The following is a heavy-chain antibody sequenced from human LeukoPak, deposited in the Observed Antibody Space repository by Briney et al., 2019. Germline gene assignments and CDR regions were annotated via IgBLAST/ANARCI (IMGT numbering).Heavy chain of an antibody. Sequence: GGSLRLSCAASGFTFSTYSMSWVRQAPGKGLEWVSVIYTGGTTYYADSLKGRFTISRDISKNTLYLQMNSLRAEDTAVYYCATEDAPMTLGYWGQGTLVTVSS. D-gene: IGHD3/OR15-3a*01. CDR3: ATEDAPMTLGY. J-gene: IGHJ4*02. V-gene: IGHV3-66*01. CDR2: IYTGGTT. CDR1: GFTFSTYS.